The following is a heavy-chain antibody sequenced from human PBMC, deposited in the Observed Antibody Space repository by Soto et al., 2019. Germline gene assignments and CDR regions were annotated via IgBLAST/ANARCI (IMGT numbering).Heavy chain of an antibody. Sequence: PSETLSLTCTVSGGSIRDYFWTWIRQPPGKGLEWIGYIYYSGRTNYNPSLKSRVSISVDTSKNHFSLQLRSVTAADTAVYYCARDQTRYYGMDVWGQGTTVTVSS. CDR2: IYYSGRT. J-gene: IGHJ6*02. V-gene: IGHV4-59*01. CDR3: ARDQTRYYGMDV. CDR1: GGSIRDYF.